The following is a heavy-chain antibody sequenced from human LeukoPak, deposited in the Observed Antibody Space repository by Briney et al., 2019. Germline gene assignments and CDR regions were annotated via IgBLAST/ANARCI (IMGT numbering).Heavy chain of an antibody. CDR3: ARQGGSYKNWFDP. V-gene: IGHV4-38-2*02. CDR1: GDSISSYY. Sequence: SETLSLTCTVSGDSISSYYWGWIRQPPGKGLEWIGSIYHSGSTYYNPSLKSRVTISVDTSKNQFSLKLSSVTAADTAVYYCARQGGSYKNWFDPWGQGTLVTVSS. J-gene: IGHJ5*02. D-gene: IGHD1-26*01. CDR2: IYHSGST.